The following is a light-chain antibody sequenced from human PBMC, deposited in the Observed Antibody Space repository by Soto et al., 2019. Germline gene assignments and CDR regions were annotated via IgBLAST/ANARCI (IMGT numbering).Light chain of an antibody. Sequence: EIVLSHSPATLSFSPGEIATLSFRASQSVSTYLAWYQQKPGQAPRLLIYGASNRATGIPDRFSGSGSGTDFTLTISSLEPEDFAVYYCHQRQSWPRTFGQGTRVDIK. V-gene: IGKV3-11*01. J-gene: IGKJ1*01. CDR3: HQRQSWPRT. CDR1: QSVSTY. CDR2: GAS.